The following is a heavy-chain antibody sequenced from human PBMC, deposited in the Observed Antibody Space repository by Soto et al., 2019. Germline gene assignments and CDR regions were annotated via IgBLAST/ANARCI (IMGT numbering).Heavy chain of an antibody. J-gene: IGHJ4*02. D-gene: IGHD3-22*01. CDR3: ARGGYYYDSSGYYDY. Sequence: QLQLQESGSGLVKPSQTLSLTCAVSGGSISSGGYSWSWIRQPPGKGLEWIGYIYHSGSTYYNPSLKSRVTISVDRSKNQFSLKLSSVTAADTAVYYCARGGYYYDSSGYYDYWGQGTLVTVSS. CDR1: GGSISSGGYS. CDR2: IYHSGST. V-gene: IGHV4-30-2*01.